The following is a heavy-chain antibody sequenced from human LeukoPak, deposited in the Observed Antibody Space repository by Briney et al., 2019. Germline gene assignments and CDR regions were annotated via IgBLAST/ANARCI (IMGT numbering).Heavy chain of an antibody. Sequence: GASVKVSCKASGYTFTSYGISWVRQAPGQGLEWMGWISAYNGNTNYAQKLQGRVTMTTDTSTSTAYMELRSLRSDDTAVYYCARARCPDFWSGCLYYYYMDVWGKGTTVTVSS. J-gene: IGHJ6*03. V-gene: IGHV1-18*01. CDR1: GYTFTSYG. CDR3: ARARCPDFWSGCLYYYYMDV. D-gene: IGHD3-3*01. CDR2: ISAYNGNT.